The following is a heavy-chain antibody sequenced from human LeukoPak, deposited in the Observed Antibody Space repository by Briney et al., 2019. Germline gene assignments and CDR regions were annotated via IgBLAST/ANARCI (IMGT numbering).Heavy chain of an antibody. CDR2: ISHTGIS. J-gene: IGHJ3*02. V-gene: IGHV4-38-2*02. Sequence: SETLSLTCTVSGYSISSAYYWGWIRQPPGKGLEWIATISHTGISYYNPSLKSRVTISVDTSKNHLSLRLTSVTAADTALYYCARPYSNWAYDAFDIWGQGTMVTVSS. D-gene: IGHD7-27*01. CDR3: ARPYSNWAYDAFDI. CDR1: GYSISSAYY.